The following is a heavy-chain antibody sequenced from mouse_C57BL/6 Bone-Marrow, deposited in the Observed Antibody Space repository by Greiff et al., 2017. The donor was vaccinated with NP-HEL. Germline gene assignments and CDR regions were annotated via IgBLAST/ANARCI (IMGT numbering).Heavy chain of an antibody. J-gene: IGHJ2*01. CDR3: ARDSPVYIDY. Sequence: EVKVVESGGGLVKPGGSLKLSCAASGFTFSSYAMSWVRQTPEKRLEWVATISDGGSYTYYPDNVKGRFTISRDNAKNNLYLQMSHLKSEDTAMYYCARDSPVYIDYWGQGTTLTVSS. V-gene: IGHV5-4*01. CDR1: GFTFSSYA. CDR2: ISDGGSYT.